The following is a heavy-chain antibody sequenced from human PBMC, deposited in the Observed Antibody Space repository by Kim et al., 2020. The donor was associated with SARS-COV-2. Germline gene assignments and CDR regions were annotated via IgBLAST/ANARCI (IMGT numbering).Heavy chain of an antibody. CDR1: GYTFTKHA. J-gene: IGHJ6*02. V-gene: IGHV7-4-1*02. CDR2: INTDNGNP. D-gene: IGHD2-2*01. CDR3: ARGDCSSTSCYSMDV. Sequence: ASVKVSCKASGYTFTKHAMNWVRLAPGQGLEWMGWINTDNGNPTYAQGFRGRYVFSLDSSVSTAYLKISSLKAEDTAVYYCARGDCSSTSCYSMDVWGHGTTVTVSS.